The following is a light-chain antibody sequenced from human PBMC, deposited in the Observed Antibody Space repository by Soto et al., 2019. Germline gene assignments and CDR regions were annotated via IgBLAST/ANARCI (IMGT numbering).Light chain of an antibody. J-gene: IGKJ1*01. CDR2: GAS. Sequence: ELFLTPSPSTLSLSPVEIATVSFRASQSVSNNYLAWYQQKPGQAPRLLIYGASNRATGIPDRFSGSGSGTDFTLTISRLETEDFAVYYCQQYGSSGTFGQGTKVDIK. CDR3: QQYGSSGT. CDR1: QSVSNNY. V-gene: IGKV3-20*01.